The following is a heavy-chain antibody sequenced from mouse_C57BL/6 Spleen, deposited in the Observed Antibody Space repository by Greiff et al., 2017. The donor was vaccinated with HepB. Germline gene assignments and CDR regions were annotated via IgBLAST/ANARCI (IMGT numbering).Heavy chain of an antibody. Sequence: VKVVESGPELVKPGASVKISCKASGYSFTSYYIYWVKQRPGQGLEWIGWIYPGSGNTKYNEKFKGKATLTADTSSSTAYMQLSSLTSEDSAVYYCARGVNWYFDVWGTGTTVTVSS. CDR1: GYSFTSYY. J-gene: IGHJ1*03. CDR2: IYPGSGNT. CDR3: ARGVNWYFDV. V-gene: IGHV1-66*01.